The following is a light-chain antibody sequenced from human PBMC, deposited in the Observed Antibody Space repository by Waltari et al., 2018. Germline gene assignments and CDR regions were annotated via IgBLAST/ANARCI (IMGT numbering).Light chain of an antibody. CDR1: QSVSSSD. V-gene: IGKV3-20*01. CDR2: GAS. J-gene: IGKJ2*01. Sequence: EMVLTQSPGTLSLSPGERATLSCRASQSVSSSDLAWYQQKPGQAPRLLIYGASCRATGIPDRFSCSGSGTDFTLTISRLEPEDFAVYYCQQYGSSPPYTFGQGTKLEIK. CDR3: QQYGSSPPYT.